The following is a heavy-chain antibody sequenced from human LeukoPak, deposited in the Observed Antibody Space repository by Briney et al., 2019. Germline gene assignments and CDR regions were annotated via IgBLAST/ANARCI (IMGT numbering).Heavy chain of an antibody. CDR1: GFTFSTSG. D-gene: IGHD2-21*01. Sequence: GGSLRLSCAASGFTFSTSGMHWVRQAPGKGLEWVSFIRNGKYYADSVKDRFTVSRDNSKNTMNLQMNSLRAEDTAVYYCARDGIVVVSHYYMDVWGKGTTVTVSS. V-gene: IGHV3-30*02. CDR3: ARDGIVVVSHYYMDV. J-gene: IGHJ6*03. CDR2: IRNGK.